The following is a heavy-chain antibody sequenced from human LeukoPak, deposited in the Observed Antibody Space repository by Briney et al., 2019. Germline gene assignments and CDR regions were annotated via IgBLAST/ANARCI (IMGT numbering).Heavy chain of an antibody. V-gene: IGHV1-24*01. CDR1: GYTLTELS. CDR3: ATGVTYCGGDCYQYSDY. D-gene: IGHD2-21*02. J-gene: IGHJ4*02. CDR2: FDPEDGET. Sequence: ASVKVSCKVSGYTLTELSMHWVRQAPGKGLEWMGGFDPEDGETIYAQKFQGRVTMTEDTSTDTAYMELSSLRSEDTAVYYCATGVTYCGGDCYQYSDYWGQGTLVTVSS.